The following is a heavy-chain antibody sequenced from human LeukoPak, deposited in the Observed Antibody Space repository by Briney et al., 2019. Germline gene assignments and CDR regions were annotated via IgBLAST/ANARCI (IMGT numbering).Heavy chain of an antibody. V-gene: IGHV3-7*01. CDR1: GFTFSNYW. D-gene: IGHD3-9*01. CDR2: IREHGGEQ. J-gene: IGHJ4*02. CDR3: AKDAYDIVTVPAYFDY. Sequence: GGSLRLSCAVSGFTFSNYWMSWVRQAPGKGLEWVANIREHGGEQYYVDSVKGRFTISRDNPKNPVYLQMDSVRVEDTAVYYCAKDAYDIVTVPAYFDYWGQGTLVTVSS.